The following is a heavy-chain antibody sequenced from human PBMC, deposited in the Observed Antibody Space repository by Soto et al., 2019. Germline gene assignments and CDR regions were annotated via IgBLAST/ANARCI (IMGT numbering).Heavy chain of an antibody. CDR1: GDTFSFYS. CDR3: ATSYGSGSRAFDY. J-gene: IGHJ4*02. D-gene: IGHD3-10*01. CDR2: VNPILSMS. Sequence: QVQLVQSGAEVKRPGSSVKVSCKASGDTFSFYSINWVRQAPGLGLEWMGRVNPILSMSNYAQRFQGRVTMTADKSTRTAYMELSGLRSEDTAMYYCATSYGSGSRAFDYWGQGALVTVSS. V-gene: IGHV1-69*04.